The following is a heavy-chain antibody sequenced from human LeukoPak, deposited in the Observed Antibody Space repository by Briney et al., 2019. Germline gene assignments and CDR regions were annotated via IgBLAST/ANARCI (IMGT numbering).Heavy chain of an antibody. D-gene: IGHD6-19*01. CDR2: IYYSGSP. CDR3: ARDSVAGSYYYGMDV. V-gene: IGHV4-59*01. J-gene: IGHJ6*02. Sequence: SETLSLTCTVSGGSISSYYWSWIRQPPGKGLEWIGYIYYSGSPNSNPSLKSRVTISVDTSKNQFSLKLSSVTAADTAVYYCARDSVAGSYYYGMDVWGQGTTVTVSS. CDR1: GGSISSYY.